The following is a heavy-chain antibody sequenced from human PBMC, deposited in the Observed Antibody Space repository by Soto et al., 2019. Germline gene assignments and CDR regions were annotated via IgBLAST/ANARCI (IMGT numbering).Heavy chain of an antibody. CDR2: ISYDDGNVR. Sequence: QEQLVESGGGVVQPGRSLRLSCVASGFPFSEYAMHWVRQAPGKGLEWVAVISYDDGNVRYYADSVQGRFTGSRDNSKDPLFLQMNRLRSEDTAVDYCARDQGGAYFPHDGFDMRGQGTVVTVSS. D-gene: IGHD1-26*01. J-gene: IGHJ3*02. CDR3: ARDQGGAYFPHDGFDM. V-gene: IGHV3-30-3*01. CDR1: GFPFSEYA.